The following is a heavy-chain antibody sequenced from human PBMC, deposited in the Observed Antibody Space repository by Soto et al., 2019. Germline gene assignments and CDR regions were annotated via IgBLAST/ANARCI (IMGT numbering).Heavy chain of an antibody. J-gene: IGHJ1*01. D-gene: IGHD2-15*01. CDR1: GGSFSGYY. CDR2: INHSGST. Sequence: SETLSLTCAVYGGSFSGYYWSWIRQPPGKGLEWIGEINHSGSTNYNPSLKSRVTISVDTSKNQFSLKLSSVTAADTAVYYCARGYVGLGCSGGSCPFQHWGQGTLVTVSS. CDR3: ARGYVGLGCSGGSCPFQH. V-gene: IGHV4-34*01.